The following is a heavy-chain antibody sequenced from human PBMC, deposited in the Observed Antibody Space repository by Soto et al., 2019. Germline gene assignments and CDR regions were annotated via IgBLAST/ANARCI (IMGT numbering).Heavy chain of an antibody. CDR2: IKQDGIEK. V-gene: IGHV3-7*03. J-gene: IGHJ5*02. D-gene: IGHD6-13*01. CDR3: ARTKHASYYSRRDPGWFDP. CDR1: GFTFSSYW. Sequence: GGSLRLSGAASGFTFSSYWMSWVRQAPWKGLEWVANIKQDGIEKYYVDSVKGRFTISRDNAKNSLYLQMNSLRAEDTAVYYCARTKHASYYSRRDPGWFDPSGQGTLVTVSS.